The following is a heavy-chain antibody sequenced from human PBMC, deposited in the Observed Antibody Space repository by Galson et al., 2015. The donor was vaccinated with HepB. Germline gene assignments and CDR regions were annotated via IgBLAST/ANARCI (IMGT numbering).Heavy chain of an antibody. CDR3: ARDQRPGRSSSWYGTKRESAFDI. Sequence: SLRLSCAASGFTFSSYWMSWVRQAPGKGLEWVANIKQDGSEKYYVDSVKGRFTISRDNAKNSLYLQMNSLRAEDTAVYYCARDQRPGRSSSWYGTKRESAFDIWGQGTLVTVSS. D-gene: IGHD6-13*01. CDR2: IKQDGSEK. J-gene: IGHJ4*02. CDR1: GFTFSSYW. V-gene: IGHV3-7*01.